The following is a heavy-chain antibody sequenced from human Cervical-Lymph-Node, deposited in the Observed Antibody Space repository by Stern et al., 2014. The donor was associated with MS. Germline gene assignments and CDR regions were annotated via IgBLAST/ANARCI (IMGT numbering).Heavy chain of an antibody. CDR1: GGTFTSYA. D-gene: IGHD4-23*01. J-gene: IGHJ2*01. Sequence: QMQLVQSGAELKTPGSSVRISCKASGGTFTSYAINWVRQAPGQGPEWMGGILPMFGTINYAQNFQGRVTISADESTGTAYMELTGLTSEDTAVFYCARDGRGNFFYFDLWGRGTLVTVSS. V-gene: IGHV1-69*01. CDR2: ILPMFGTI. CDR3: ARDGRGNFFYFDL.